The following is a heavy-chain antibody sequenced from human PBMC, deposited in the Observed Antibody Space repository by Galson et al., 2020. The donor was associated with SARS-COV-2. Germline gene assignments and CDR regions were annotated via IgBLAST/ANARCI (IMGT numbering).Heavy chain of an antibody. Sequence: PSETLSLTCTVSGGYISCSSYYWGWIRQPPGKGLEWIGSIYYSGSTYYNPSLKSRVTISVDTSKNQFSLKLSSVTAADTAVYYCARHFRGHLWFGEYAASDDAFDIWGQGTMVTVSS. D-gene: IGHD3-10*01. CDR1: GGYISCSSYY. V-gene: IGHV4-39*01. J-gene: IGHJ3*02. CDR3: ARHFRGHLWFGEYAASDDAFDI. CDR2: IYYSGST.